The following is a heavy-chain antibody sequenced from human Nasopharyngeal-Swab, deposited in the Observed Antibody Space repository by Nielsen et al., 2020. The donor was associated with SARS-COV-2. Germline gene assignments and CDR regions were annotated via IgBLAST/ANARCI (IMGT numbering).Heavy chain of an antibody. V-gene: IGHV4-34*01. CDR2: INHSGST. CDR1: GGSFSGYY. CDR3: ASCYDFCDYFDY. Sequence: CAVYGGSFSGYYWSWIRQPPGKGLEWIGEINHSGSTNYNPSLKSRVTISVDTSKNQFSLKLSSVTAADTAVYYCASCYDFCDYFDYWGQGTLVTVSS. J-gene: IGHJ4*02. D-gene: IGHD3-3*01.